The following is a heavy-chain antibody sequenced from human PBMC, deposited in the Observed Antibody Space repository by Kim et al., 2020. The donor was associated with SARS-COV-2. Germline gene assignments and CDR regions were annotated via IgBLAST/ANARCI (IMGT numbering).Heavy chain of an antibody. D-gene: IGHD3-10*01. V-gene: IGHV3-30*18. CDR3: AKDFGLFLWFGELGDRYFDY. J-gene: IGHJ4*02. CDR1: GFTFSSYG. CDR2: ISYDGSNK. Sequence: GGSLRLSCAASGFTFSSYGMHWVRQAPGKGLEWVAVISYDGSNKYYADSVKGRFTISRDNSKNTLYLQMNSLRAEDTAVYYCAKDFGLFLWFGELGDRYFDYWGQGTLVTVSS.